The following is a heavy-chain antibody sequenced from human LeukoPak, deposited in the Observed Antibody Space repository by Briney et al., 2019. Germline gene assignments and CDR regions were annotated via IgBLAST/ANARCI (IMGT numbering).Heavy chain of an antibody. CDR2: IYYSGST. CDR1: GGSISSGDYY. J-gene: IGHJ4*02. Sequence: SETLSLTCTVSGGSISSGDYYWSWIRQPPGKGLEWIGYIYYSGSTYYNPSLKSRVTISVDTSKNQFSLKLSSVTAADTAVYYCVLYCSGGSCSGHFDYWGQGTLVTVSS. V-gene: IGHV4-30-4*01. D-gene: IGHD2-15*01. CDR3: VLYCSGGSCSGHFDY.